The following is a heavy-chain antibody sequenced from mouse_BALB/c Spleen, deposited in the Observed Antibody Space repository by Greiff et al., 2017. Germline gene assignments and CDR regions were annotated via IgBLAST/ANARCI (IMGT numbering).Heavy chain of an antibody. CDR2: IRSKSNNYAT. D-gene: IGHD4-1*01. CDR3: VREGTGGYYFDY. CDR1: GFTFNTYS. J-gene: IGHJ2*01. V-gene: IGHV10-3*03. Sequence: EVQLVESGGGLVQPKASLKLSCAASGFTFNTYSMHWVCQAPGQGLEWVARIRSKSNNYATYYADSVKARFTISREDSQSMLYLQMNNLKTENTARYYCVREGTGGYYFDYWGQGTTLTVSS.